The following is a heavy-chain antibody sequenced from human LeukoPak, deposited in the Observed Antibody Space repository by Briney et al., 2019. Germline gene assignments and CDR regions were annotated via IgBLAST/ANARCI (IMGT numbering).Heavy chain of an antibody. CDR1: GFTFSSYA. J-gene: IGHJ4*02. V-gene: IGHV3-23*01. D-gene: IGHD3/OR15-3a*01. CDR3: AKEPSVEDWYVAGYYFDY. CDR2: ISGSGGGT. Sequence: GGSLRLSCAASGFTFSSYAMSWVRQAPGKGLEWVSAISGSGGGTYYADSVKGRFTISRDNSKNTLYLQMNSLRAEDTAVYYCAKEPSVEDWYVAGYYFDYWGQGTLVTVSS.